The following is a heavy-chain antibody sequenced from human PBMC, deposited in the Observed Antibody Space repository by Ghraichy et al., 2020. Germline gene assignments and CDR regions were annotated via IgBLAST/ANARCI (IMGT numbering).Heavy chain of an antibody. D-gene: IGHD3-10*01. CDR3: ARRSTLVRGVTPNLDY. CDR2: ISGSSDAI. V-gene: IGHV3-48*01. J-gene: IGHJ4*02. Sequence: GGSLRLSCAASGFTFSSYGMNWVRRAPGEGLEWISFISGSSDAIYYADSVKGRFTISRDNAKSSLYLQINSLRAEDTAVYYCARRSTLVRGVTPNLDYWGQGTLVTVSS. CDR1: GFTFSSYG.